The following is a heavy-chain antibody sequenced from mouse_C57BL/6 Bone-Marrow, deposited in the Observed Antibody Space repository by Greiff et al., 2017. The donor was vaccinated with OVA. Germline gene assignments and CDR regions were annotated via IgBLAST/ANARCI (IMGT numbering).Heavy chain of an antibody. J-gene: IGHJ3*01. CDR2: IWSGGST. CDR1: GFSLTSYG. V-gene: IGHV2-2*01. Sequence: VQVVESGPGLVQPSQSLSITCTVSGFSLTSYGVHWVRQSPGKGLEWLGVIWSGGSTDYNAAFISRLSISKDNSKSQVFFKMNSLQADDTAIYYCARRGDYSPFAYWGQGTLVTVSA. D-gene: IGHD2-12*01. CDR3: ARRGDYSPFAY.